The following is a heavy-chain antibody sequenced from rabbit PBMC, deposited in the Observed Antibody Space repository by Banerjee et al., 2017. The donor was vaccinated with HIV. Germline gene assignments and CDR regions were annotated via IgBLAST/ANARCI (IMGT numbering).Heavy chain of an antibody. D-gene: IGHD8-1*01. Sequence: QSLEESGGGLVKPEGSLTLTCTASGFDFSSNAMYWVRQAPGKGLEWIACIGTGSGSTYYASWAKGRFTITKTSSTTVTLQMTSLTAADTATYFCARTSAGRSYFNLWGPGTLVTVS. V-gene: IGHV1S40*01. J-gene: IGHJ4*01. CDR3: ARTSAGRSYFNL. CDR1: GFDFSSNA. CDR2: IGTGSGST.